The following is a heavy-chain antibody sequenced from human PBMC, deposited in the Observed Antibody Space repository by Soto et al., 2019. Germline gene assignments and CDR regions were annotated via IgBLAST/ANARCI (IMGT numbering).Heavy chain of an antibody. D-gene: IGHD3-22*01. J-gene: IGHJ4*02. V-gene: IGHV1-69*02. CDR3: ASRYDSSDY. CDR2: IIPILGIA. Sequence: QVQLVQSGAEVKKPGSSVKVSCKASGGTFSSYTISWVRQAPGQGFEWMGRIIPILGIANYAQKFQGRVTITADKSTSTAYMELSSLRSEYTAVYYCASRYDSSDYWGQGTLVTVSS. CDR1: GGTFSSYT.